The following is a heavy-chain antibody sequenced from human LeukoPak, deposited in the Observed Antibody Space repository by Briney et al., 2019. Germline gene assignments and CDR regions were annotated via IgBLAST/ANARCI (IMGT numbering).Heavy chain of an antibody. Sequence: SETLSLTCTVSGGSISSSSYYWGWIRQPPGKGLEWIGRIYYSRSTYYNPSLKSRVTISVDTSKNHFTLKLSSVTTADTAVYYCASTALGYCSSTSCFTPHYFDYWGQGTLVTVSS. CDR3: ASTALGYCSSTSCFTPHYFDY. J-gene: IGHJ4*01. CDR2: IYYSRST. V-gene: IGHV4-39*02. D-gene: IGHD2-2*01. CDR1: GGSISSSSYY.